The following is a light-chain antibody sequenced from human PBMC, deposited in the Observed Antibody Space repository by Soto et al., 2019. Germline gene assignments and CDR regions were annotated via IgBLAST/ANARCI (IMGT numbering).Light chain of an antibody. J-gene: IGLJ2*01. CDR3: QAWESSTYVV. V-gene: IGLV3-1*01. CDR2: QDS. CDR1: KLGYKY. Sequence: SYELTQPPSVSVSPGQTASITCSGDKLGYKYACWYQQKPGQSPVLVIYQDSKRPSGIPERFSGSNSGNTATLTISGTQAMDEADYYCQAWESSTYVVFGGGTKLTVL.